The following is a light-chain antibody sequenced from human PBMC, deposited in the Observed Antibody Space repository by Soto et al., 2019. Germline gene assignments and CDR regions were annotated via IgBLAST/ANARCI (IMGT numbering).Light chain of an antibody. CDR2: DAS. Sequence: DIQMTQSPSTLSASVGDRVTITCRPSQSISSWLAWYQQKPGKAPKLLIYDASSLESVVPSRFSGFGSGTEFTLTISSLQPDDFATYYCQQYNSYHTFGQGTKLEIK. J-gene: IGKJ2*01. CDR1: QSISSW. V-gene: IGKV1-5*01. CDR3: QQYNSYHT.